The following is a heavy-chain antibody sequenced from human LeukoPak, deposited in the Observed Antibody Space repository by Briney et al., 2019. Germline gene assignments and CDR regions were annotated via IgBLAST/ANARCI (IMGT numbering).Heavy chain of an antibody. J-gene: IGHJ4*02. CDR2: ISSSGSPI. CDR3: ARGYSSSSKTYYFDY. V-gene: IGHV3-11*04. CDR1: GVAFSDYY. Sequence: VGTLRLSCAASGVAFSDYYMSWIPQAPGTGLEWGSDISSSGSPIYYADSVKGRFTISRDNAKNSLYLQMNSLRAEDTAVYYCARGYSSSSKTYYFDYWGQGTLVTVSS. D-gene: IGHD6-6*01.